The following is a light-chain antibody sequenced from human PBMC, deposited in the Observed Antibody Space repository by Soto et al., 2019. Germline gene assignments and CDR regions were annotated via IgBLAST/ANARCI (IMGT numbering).Light chain of an antibody. CDR3: QQYNNWPAIT. J-gene: IGKJ5*01. CDR1: QGVRSN. Sequence: EIVMTQSPATLSVSPGERATLSYRASQGVRSNLAWYQQKPGQPPRLVISGASTRAPGIPARFSGFGSGTDFTLIISSLQSEDFAIYYCQQYNNWPAITFGQGTRLEFK. V-gene: IGKV3D-15*01. CDR2: GAS.